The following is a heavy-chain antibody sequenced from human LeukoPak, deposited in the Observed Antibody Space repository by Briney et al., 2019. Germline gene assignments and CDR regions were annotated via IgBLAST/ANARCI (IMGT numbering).Heavy chain of an antibody. CDR2: IYTGEGT. CDR3: ARDVGFTKD. CDR1: GGSISGLY. V-gene: IGHV4-4*07. D-gene: IGHD1-26*01. Sequence: SETLSLTCTVSGGSISGLYWSWIRQPAGKGLEWIGRIYTGEGTNYNPSLKSRVSMSVDTSKNKFSLKLRSVTAADTAVYFCARDVGFTKDWGQGTLVTVS. J-gene: IGHJ4*02.